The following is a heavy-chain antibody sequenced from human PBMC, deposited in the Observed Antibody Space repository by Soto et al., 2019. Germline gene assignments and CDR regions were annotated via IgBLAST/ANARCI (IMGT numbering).Heavy chain of an antibody. D-gene: IGHD1-1*01. Sequence: EVQLVESGGGLVKPGGSLRLSCAASGFTFSNAWMSWVRQAPWKGLEWVGRIKSKTDGGTTDYSAPVKGRFTISRDDSKNTLYLQRNSLKTEGIGVYYCCRYARYYCCQRIRVTVSS. CDR1: GFTFSNAW. V-gene: IGHV3-15*01. CDR2: IKSKTDGGTT. J-gene: IGHJ4*02. CDR3: CRYARYY.